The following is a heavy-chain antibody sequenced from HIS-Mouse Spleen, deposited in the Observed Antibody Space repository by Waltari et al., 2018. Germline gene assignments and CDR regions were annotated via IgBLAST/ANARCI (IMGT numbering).Heavy chain of an antibody. Sequence: QLQLQESGPGLVKPSETLSLTCTVSGGSISSSSYYWGWIRQPPGKGLEWIGSIYYSGSTYYNPSLKSRVTISVDTSKNQFSLKLSSVTAADTAVYYCARTTGYSSSWYDYWGQGTLVTVSS. J-gene: IGHJ4*02. D-gene: IGHD6-13*01. CDR3: ARTTGYSSSWYDY. CDR1: GGSISSSSYY. V-gene: IGHV4-39*07. CDR2: IYYSGST.